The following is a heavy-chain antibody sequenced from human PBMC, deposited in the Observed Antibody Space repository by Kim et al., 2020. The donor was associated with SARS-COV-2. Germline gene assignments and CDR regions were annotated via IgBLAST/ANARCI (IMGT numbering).Heavy chain of an antibody. J-gene: IGHJ6*02. D-gene: IGHD2-2*01. V-gene: IGHV1-18*01. CDR2: ISSYNGHT. CDR3: ARGGGGCSRTTCYERGSYDYYRMDV. Sequence: ASVKVSCKASGYTFSISGISWVRQAPGQGLEWMGWISSYNGHTHYAQKIQGRVTMTIDTSTSTAYMELRSLRFDDTAVYYCARGGGGCSRTTCYERGSYDYYRMDVWGQGTTVTVSS. CDR1: GYTFSISG.